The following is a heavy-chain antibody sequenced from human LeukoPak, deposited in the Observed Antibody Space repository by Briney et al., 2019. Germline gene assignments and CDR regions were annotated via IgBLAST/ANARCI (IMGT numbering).Heavy chain of an antibody. D-gene: IGHD3-22*01. Sequence: GGSLRLSCAASGFTFSSYSMNWVRQAPGKGLEWVSAISGSGGSTYYADSVKGRFTISRDNSKNTLYLQMNSLRAEDTAVYYCAKDPRTYYYDSSGYFYFDYWGQGTLVTVSS. CDR2: ISGSGGST. V-gene: IGHV3-23*01. CDR3: AKDPRTYYYDSSGYFYFDY. CDR1: GFTFSSYS. J-gene: IGHJ4*02.